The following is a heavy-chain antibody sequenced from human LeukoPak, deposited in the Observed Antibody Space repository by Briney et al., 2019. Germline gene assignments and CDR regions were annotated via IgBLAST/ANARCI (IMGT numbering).Heavy chain of an antibody. V-gene: IGHV4-39*01. CDR1: GGSFCSSSYY. CDR2: MYDGGST. D-gene: IGHD5-24*01. J-gene: IGHJ2*01. CDR3: ARQVGLQSRGRPWYFDL. Sequence: SETLSLTSTVSGGSFCSSSYYWAWIRQPPGTGLEWVASMYDGGSTYYNPSLKGRVTISVDTSKNQFSLKLSSVTAADTAVYYCARQVGLQSRGRPWYFDLWGRGTLVTVSS.